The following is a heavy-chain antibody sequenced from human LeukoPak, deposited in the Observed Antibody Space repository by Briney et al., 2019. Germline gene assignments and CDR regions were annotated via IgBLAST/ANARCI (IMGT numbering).Heavy chain of an antibody. CDR2: IWYDGSNK. CDR1: GFTFSSYG. V-gene: IGHV3-33*01. D-gene: IGHD3-22*01. CDR3: ARGKSLLTLHSGYYYAPY. J-gene: IGHJ4*02. Sequence: GGSLRLSCAASGFTFSSYGMHWVRQAPGKGLEWVAVIWYDGSNKYYADSVKGRFTISRDNSKNTLYLQMNSLRAEDTAVYYCARGKSLLTLHSGYYYAPYWGQGTLVTVSS.